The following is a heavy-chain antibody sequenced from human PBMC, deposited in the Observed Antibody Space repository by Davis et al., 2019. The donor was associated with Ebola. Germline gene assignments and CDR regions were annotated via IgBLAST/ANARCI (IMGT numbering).Heavy chain of an antibody. V-gene: IGHV3-23*01. Sequence: GGSLRLSCAASGFTFSSYAMSWVRQAPGKGLEWVSAISGSGGSTYYADSVKGRFTISRDNSKNTLYLQMNSLRAEDTALYYCAKVGRGAGTSGWFDPWGQGTLVTVSS. J-gene: IGHJ5*02. CDR1: GFTFSSYA. CDR3: AKVGRGAGTSGWFDP. D-gene: IGHD6-19*01. CDR2: ISGSGGST.